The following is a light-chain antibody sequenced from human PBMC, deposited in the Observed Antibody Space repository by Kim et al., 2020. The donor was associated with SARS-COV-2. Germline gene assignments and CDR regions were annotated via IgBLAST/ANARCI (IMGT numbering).Light chain of an antibody. CDR1: QSLLNTNGYNY. CDR2: LGS. CDR3: MQALQTPIT. V-gene: IGKV2-28*01. J-gene: IGKJ3*01. Sequence: DIVMTQSPLSLPVTPGEPASISCRSSQSLLNTNGYNYLHWYLHKPGQSTQLLIYLGSNRASGVPDRFSGSGSGTDFTVKISRVEAEDVGVYYSMQALQTPITFGPGTKVDIK.